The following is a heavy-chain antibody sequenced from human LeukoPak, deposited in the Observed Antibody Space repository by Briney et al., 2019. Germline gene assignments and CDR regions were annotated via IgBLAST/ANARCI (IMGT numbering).Heavy chain of an antibody. D-gene: IGHD5-18*01. V-gene: IGHV3-30-3*01. Sequence: QAGGSLRLSCAASGFTFSNYAMHWVRQAPGKGLEWVAVISYDGSDKYYADSVKGRFTISRDNAKNSLYLQMNSLRAEDTAVYYCARTRGYSYGPFDYWGQGTLVTVSS. CDR1: GFTFSNYA. CDR2: ISYDGSDK. CDR3: ARTRGYSYGPFDY. J-gene: IGHJ4*02.